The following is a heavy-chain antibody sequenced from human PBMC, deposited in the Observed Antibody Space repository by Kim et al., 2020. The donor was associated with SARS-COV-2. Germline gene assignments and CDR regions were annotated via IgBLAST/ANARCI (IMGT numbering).Heavy chain of an antibody. Sequence: KGRFTISRDNAKNSLYLQMNSLRAEDTAVYYCARDGLWFGELNYYYGMDVWGQGTTVTVSS. D-gene: IGHD3-10*01. CDR3: ARDGLWFGELNYYYGMDV. J-gene: IGHJ6*02. V-gene: IGHV3-11*06.